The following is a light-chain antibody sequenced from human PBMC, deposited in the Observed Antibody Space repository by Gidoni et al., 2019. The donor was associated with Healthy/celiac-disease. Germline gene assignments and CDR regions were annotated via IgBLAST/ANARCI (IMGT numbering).Light chain of an antibody. CDR1: SSNIGNNA. V-gene: IGLV1-36*01. CDR2: YDD. J-gene: IGLJ2*01. Sequence: QSVLTQPPSVSEAPRQRVTISCSGSSSNIGNNAVHWYQQLPGTAPKLLIYYDDLLPSGVSDRFSGSESGASASLAISGLQSEDEADYYCAAWDDSLNGLVFGGGTKLTVL. CDR3: AAWDDSLNGLV.